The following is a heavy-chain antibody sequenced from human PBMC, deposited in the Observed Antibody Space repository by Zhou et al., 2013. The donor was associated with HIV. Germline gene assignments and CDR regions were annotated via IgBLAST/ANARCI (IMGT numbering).Heavy chain of an antibody. CDR3: ARDPSPYCGGDCYSGSGYYYYMDV. CDR1: GGTFSSYA. D-gene: IGHD2-21*01. J-gene: IGHJ6*03. Sequence: QVQLVQSGAEVKKPGSSVKVSCKASGGTFSSYAISWVRQAPGQGLEWMGGIIPIFGTANYAQKFQGRVTITADESTSTAYMELSSLRSEDTAVYYCARDPSPYCGGDCYSGSGYYYYMDVWGKGTTVTVSS. CDR2: IIPIFGTA. V-gene: IGHV1-69*12.